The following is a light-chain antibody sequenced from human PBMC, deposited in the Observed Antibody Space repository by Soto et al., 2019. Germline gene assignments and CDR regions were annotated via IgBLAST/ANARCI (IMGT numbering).Light chain of an antibody. V-gene: IGKV3-20*01. CDR3: QQYGSSSSWT. Sequence: EIVMTQSPGTLSVSPGERATLSCRASQSVSINLAWYQQKPGQAPRLLIYGAFSRATGIPDRFSGSGSGTDFTLTISRLEPDDFAVYYCQQYGSSSSWTFGQGTKVDIK. J-gene: IGKJ1*01. CDR1: QSVSIN. CDR2: GAF.